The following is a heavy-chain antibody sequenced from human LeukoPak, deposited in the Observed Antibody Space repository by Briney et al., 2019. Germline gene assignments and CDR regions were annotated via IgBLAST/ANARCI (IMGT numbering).Heavy chain of an antibody. J-gene: IGHJ4*02. V-gene: IGHV3-21*01. CDR3: ARDQIPVRGYALN. CDR1: EFRFNNYS. Sequence: PGGSLRLSCAASEFRFNNYSMNWVRQAPGKGLEWGSSISSSSSYIYYADSVKGRFTISRDNAKNSLYLQMNSLRAEDTAVYYCARDQIPVRGYALNWGQGTLVTVSS. D-gene: IGHD5-12*01. CDR2: ISSSSSYI.